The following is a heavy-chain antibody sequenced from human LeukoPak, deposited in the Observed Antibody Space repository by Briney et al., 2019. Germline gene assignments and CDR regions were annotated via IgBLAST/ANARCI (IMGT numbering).Heavy chain of an antibody. Sequence: PSETLSLTCTVSGGSISSSSYYWGWIRQPPGKGLEWIGSIYYSGSTYCNPSLKSRVTISVDTSKNQFSLKLSSVTAADTAVYYCARQPGKVDYWGQGTLVTVSS. CDR1: GGSISSSSYY. CDR3: ARQPGKVDY. V-gene: IGHV4-39*01. J-gene: IGHJ4*02. CDR2: IYYSGST.